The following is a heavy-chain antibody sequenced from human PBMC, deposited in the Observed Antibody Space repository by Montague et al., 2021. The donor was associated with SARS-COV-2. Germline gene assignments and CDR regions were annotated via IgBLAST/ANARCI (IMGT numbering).Heavy chain of an antibody. CDR3: ARGGSSVWGVTVSAGLDY. CDR2: INQSGRT. CDR1: GGSFSGYY. Sequence: SETLSLTCAVYGGSFSGYYWSWIRQPPEKGLEWIGEINQSGRTNNNPSLKSRVIISVDTSKNQFSLKLSSVTAADTAVYYCARGGSSVWGVTVSAGLDYWGQGIMVTVSS. J-gene: IGHJ4*02. V-gene: IGHV4-34*01. D-gene: IGHD3-10*01.